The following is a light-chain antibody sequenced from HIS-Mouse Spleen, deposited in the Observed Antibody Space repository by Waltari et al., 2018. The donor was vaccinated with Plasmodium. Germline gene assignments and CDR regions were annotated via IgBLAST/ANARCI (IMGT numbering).Light chain of an antibody. J-gene: IGKJ2*01. Sequence: DIVMTQSPDSLAVSLGERATINCKSSQSVLYSSNNKNYLAWYQQKPGQPPKLPIYWASTRESGFPDRFSGSGSGTDFTLTISSLQAEDVAVYYCQQYYSTPPYTFGQGTKLEIK. CDR1: QSVLYSSNNKNY. V-gene: IGKV4-1*01. CDR3: QQYYSTPPYT. CDR2: WAS.